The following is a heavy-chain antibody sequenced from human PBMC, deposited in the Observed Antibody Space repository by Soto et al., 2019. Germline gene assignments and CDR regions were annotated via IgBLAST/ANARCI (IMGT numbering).Heavy chain of an antibody. CDR1: GYTFTSYG. CDR3: ARHGNGDDY. CDR2: IRSYNNST. J-gene: IGHJ4*02. Sequence: ASVNVSCKASGYTFTSYGVNWVRQAPGQGLEWMGWIRSYNNSTNYAQKLQGRVTMTTDTSTNTAYMELRSLRSDDTAVYYCARHGNGDDYWGQGTLVTVSS. V-gene: IGHV1-18*01. D-gene: IGHD2-8*01.